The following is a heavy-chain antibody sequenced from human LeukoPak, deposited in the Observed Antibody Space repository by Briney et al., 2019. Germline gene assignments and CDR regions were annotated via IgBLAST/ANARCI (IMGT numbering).Heavy chain of an antibody. V-gene: IGHV3-21*01. CDR2: VNTVSSYI. Sequence: GGSLRLSCAASGFTFSDYSMNWVRQAPGKGLEWVASVNTVSSYIYYADSMRGRFTISRDNAKNSLFLQMNSLRAEDTAVYYCARLRRNSDRSDFFYYYGHWGQGTLVTVSS. CDR1: GFTFSDYS. CDR3: ARLRRNSDRSDFFYYYGH. J-gene: IGHJ4*02. D-gene: IGHD3-22*01.